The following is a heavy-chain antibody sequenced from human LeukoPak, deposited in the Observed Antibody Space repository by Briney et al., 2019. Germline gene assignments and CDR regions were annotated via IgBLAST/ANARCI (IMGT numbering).Heavy chain of an antibody. CDR3: AKGYYDYVWGSYYFDY. CDR1: GFTFSNAW. D-gene: IGHD3-16*01. Sequence: GGSLRLSCAASGFTFSNAWMSWVRQAPGKGLEWVSAISGSGGSTYYADSVKGRFTISRDNSRDTLYLQMNSLRAEDTAVYYCAKGYYDYVWGSYYFDYWGQGTLVTVSS. V-gene: IGHV3-23*01. CDR2: ISGSGGST. J-gene: IGHJ4*02.